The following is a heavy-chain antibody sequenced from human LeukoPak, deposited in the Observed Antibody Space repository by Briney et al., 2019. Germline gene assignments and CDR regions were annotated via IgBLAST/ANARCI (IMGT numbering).Heavy chain of an antibody. Sequence: GGSLRLSCSASGFTFSNYAMNWFRQAPGKGLEWVSAISGSGGSTYYADSVKGRFTISRDNSKNTLYLQMNSLRAEDTAVYYCAKTTTPYDFWSGPFDYWGQGTLVTVSS. CDR2: ISGSGGST. D-gene: IGHD3-3*01. CDR3: AKTTTPYDFWSGPFDY. CDR1: GFTFSNYA. J-gene: IGHJ4*02. V-gene: IGHV3-23*01.